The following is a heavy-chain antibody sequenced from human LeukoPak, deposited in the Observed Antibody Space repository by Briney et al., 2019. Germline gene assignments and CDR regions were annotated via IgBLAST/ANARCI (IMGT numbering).Heavy chain of an antibody. CDR3: ARDPIQLWPEGWFDP. CDR1: GGSISSSSYY. J-gene: IGHJ5*02. D-gene: IGHD5-18*01. Sequence: SETLSLTCTVSGGSISSSSYYWGWIRQPPGKGLEWIGSIYYSGSTYYNPSLKGRVTISVDTSKNQFSLKLSSVTAADTTVYYCARDPIQLWPEGWFDPWGQGTLVTVSS. V-gene: IGHV4-39*07. CDR2: IYYSGST.